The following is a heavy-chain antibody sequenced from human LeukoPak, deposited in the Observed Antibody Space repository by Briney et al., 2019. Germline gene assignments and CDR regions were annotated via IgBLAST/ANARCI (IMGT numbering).Heavy chain of an antibody. V-gene: IGHV4-59*01. CDR3: ARAKVPAAPEYYYYMDV. J-gene: IGHJ6*03. CDR1: GGSISSYY. Sequence: SETLSLTCTVSGGSISSYYWSWIRQPPGKGLEWIGYMYYSGITNNNPSLKSRVTISVDTSKNQISLNLRSVTAADTAVYSCARAKVPAAPEYYYYMDVWGKGTTVTVSS. CDR2: MYYSGIT. D-gene: IGHD2-2*01.